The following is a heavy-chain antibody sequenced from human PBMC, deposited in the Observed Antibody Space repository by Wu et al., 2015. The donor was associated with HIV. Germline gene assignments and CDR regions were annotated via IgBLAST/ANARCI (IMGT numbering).Heavy chain of an antibody. J-gene: IGHJ4*02. CDR2: MNPNSGNT. CDR1: GYTFTSYD. CDR3: ARGGLMVRGVISLVDY. V-gene: IGHV1-8*01. Sequence: QVQLVQSGAEVKKPGASVKVSCKASGYTFTSYDINWVRQATGQGLEWMGWMNPNSGNTGYAQKFQGRVTMTRNTSISTAYMELSSLRSEDTAVYYCARGGLMVRGVISLVDYWGQGTLVTVSS. D-gene: IGHD3-10*01.